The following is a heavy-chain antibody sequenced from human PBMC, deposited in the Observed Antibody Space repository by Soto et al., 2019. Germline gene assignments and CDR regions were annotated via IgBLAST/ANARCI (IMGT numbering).Heavy chain of an antibody. CDR3: ARVKLSTAMAHHSYYGMYV. D-gene: IGHD5-18*01. CDR2: ISSSSSYI. Sequence: GSLRLSCAASGFTFSSYSMSWVRQAPGKGLEWVSSISSSSSYIYYADSVKGRFTISRDNAKNSLYLQMNSLRAEDTAVYYCARVKLSTAMAHHSYYGMYVWGQVTPVPFS. V-gene: IGHV3-21*01. CDR1: GFTFSSYS. J-gene: IGHJ6*02.